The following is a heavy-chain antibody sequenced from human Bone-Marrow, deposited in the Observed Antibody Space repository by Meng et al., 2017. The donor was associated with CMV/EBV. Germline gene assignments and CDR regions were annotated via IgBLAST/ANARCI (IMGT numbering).Heavy chain of an antibody. Sequence: GESLKISCAASGFTFDHYGMTWVRRVPGKGLQWVSSINWDGGITEYAESVKGRFTISRDNAKNSLHLQMNSLRAEDTAFYYCARTQWLPIPQNYYRYYGMDVWGQGTTVTVSS. CDR3: ARTQWLPIPQNYYRYYGMDV. J-gene: IGHJ6*02. CDR1: GFTFDHYG. D-gene: IGHD5-12*01. V-gene: IGHV3-20*04. CDR2: INWDGGIT.